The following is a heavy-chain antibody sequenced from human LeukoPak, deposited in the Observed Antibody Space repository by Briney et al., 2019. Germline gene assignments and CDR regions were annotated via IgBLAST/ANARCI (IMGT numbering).Heavy chain of an antibody. D-gene: IGHD2-2*01. CDR3: ARAVVVPADHSTLPDY. Sequence: SGTLSLTCAVSGYSISSDNWWNWVRQPPGKGLEWIGEIHHSGRINSNPSLKSRVTISVDKSKNQFSLKLSSVTAADTAVYYCARAVVVPADHSTLPDYWGQGTLVTVSS. J-gene: IGHJ4*02. CDR2: IHHSGRI. CDR1: GYSISSDNW. V-gene: IGHV4-4*02.